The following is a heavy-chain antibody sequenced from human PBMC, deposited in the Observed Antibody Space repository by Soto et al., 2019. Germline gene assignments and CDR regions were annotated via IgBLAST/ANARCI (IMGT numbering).Heavy chain of an antibody. CDR1: GFTFSSYS. J-gene: IGHJ4*02. CDR2: ISSSSSYI. V-gene: IGHV3-21*01. CDR3: ARDTSDSSGSGFDY. D-gene: IGHD3-22*01. Sequence: GGSLRLSCAASGFTFSSYSMNWVRQAPGKGLEWVSSISSSSSYIYYADSVKGRFTISRDNAKNSLYLQMNSLRAEDTAVYYRARDTSDSSGSGFDYWGQGTLVTVSS.